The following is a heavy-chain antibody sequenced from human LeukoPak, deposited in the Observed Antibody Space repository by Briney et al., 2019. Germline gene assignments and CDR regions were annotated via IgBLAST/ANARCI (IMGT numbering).Heavy chain of an antibody. CDR2: IYYSGST. V-gene: IGHV4-59*08. D-gene: IGHD6-13*01. Sequence: PSETLSLTCTVSGGSISSYYWSWIRQPPGKGLEWIGYIYYSGSTNYNPSLKSRVTISVDTSKNQFSLKLNSVTAADTAVYYCARLTKYNNSWYADYWGQGTQVTVSS. J-gene: IGHJ4*02. CDR1: GGSISSYY. CDR3: ARLTKYNNSWYADY.